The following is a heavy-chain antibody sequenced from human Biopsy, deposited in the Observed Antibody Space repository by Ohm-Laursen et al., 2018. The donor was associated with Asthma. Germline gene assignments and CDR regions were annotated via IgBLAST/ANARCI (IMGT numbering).Heavy chain of an antibody. CDR1: GGTFSRYA. V-gene: IGHV1-69*01. Sequence: SSVKVSCKASGGTFSRYAISWVRQAPGQGLEWMGGIIPVFGTSNYAQKFQGRVTFTADGSTSSAYMELSSLTSEDSAVYYCARGGYYGDRRYHNGLDVWGQGTTVTVSS. CDR2: IIPVFGTS. CDR3: ARGGYYGDRRYHNGLDV. D-gene: IGHD4-17*01. J-gene: IGHJ6*02.